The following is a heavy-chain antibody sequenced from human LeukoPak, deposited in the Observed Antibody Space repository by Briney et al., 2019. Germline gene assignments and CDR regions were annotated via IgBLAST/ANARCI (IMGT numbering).Heavy chain of an antibody. J-gene: IGHJ4*02. CDR3: AKWGDYDILTGYYVSDF. V-gene: IGHV3-23*01. D-gene: IGHD3-9*01. CDR1: GFTFSSYS. CDR2: ITGSGDTT. Sequence: GGSLRLSCAASGFTFSSYSMNWVRQAPGKGLEWVSAITGSGDTTYYADSVKGRFTISRDNSKNTLYVEMNTLRAEDTAVYYCAKWGDYDILTGYYVSDFWGQGTLVTVSS.